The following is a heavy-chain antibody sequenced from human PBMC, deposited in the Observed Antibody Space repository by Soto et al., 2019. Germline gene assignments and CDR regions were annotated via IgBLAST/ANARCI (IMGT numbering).Heavy chain of an antibody. CDR1: GGSISSGDYY. Sequence: SETLSLTCTDSGGSISSGDYYWSWIRQPPGKGLEWIGYIYYSGSTYYNPSLKSRVTISVDTSKNQFSLKLSSVTAADTAVYYCARGGSWGPIFGVVTEAYYYGMDVWGQGTTVTVSS. J-gene: IGHJ6*02. CDR3: ARGGSWGPIFGVVTEAYYYGMDV. D-gene: IGHD3-3*01. CDR2: IYYSGST. V-gene: IGHV4-30-4*01.